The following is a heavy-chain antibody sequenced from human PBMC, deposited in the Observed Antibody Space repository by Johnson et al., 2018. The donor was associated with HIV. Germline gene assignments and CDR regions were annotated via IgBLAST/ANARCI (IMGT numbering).Heavy chain of an antibody. Sequence: VQLVESGGGVVQPGRSLRLSCAASGFTFSSYAMHWVRQPTGKGLEWVSTIGTISDTYYSGSVKGRFTISRDNSKNTLFLQMNSLSAEDTATYYCAKDRDYGDFLDAFDIWGQGTMVTVSS. CDR1: GFTFSSYA. CDR3: AKDRDYGDFLDAFDI. J-gene: IGHJ3*02. D-gene: IGHD4-17*01. CDR2: IGTISDT. V-gene: IGHV3-13*01.